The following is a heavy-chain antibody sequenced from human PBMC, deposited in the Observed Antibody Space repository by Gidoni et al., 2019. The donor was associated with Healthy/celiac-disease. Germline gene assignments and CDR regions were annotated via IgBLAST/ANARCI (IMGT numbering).Heavy chain of an antibody. CDR1: GGSISSYY. Sequence: QVQLQESGPGLVKPSETLSLTCTVSGGSISSYYWSWIRQPPGKGLEWIGYIYYSGSTNYNPSLKSRVTISVDTSKNQFSLKLSSVTAADTAVYYCARRIVAIRDAFDIWGQGTMVTVSS. V-gene: IGHV4-59*08. CDR3: ARRIVAIRDAFDI. J-gene: IGHJ3*02. CDR2: IYYSGST. D-gene: IGHD2-21*01.